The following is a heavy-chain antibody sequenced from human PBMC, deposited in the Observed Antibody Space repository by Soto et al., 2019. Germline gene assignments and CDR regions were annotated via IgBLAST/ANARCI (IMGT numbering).Heavy chain of an antibody. CDR1: GFTFSDYY. CDR3: ARAYSDDFEI. D-gene: IGHD2-21*01. J-gene: IGHJ3*02. V-gene: IGHV3-11*01. Sequence: GGSLRLSCAASGFTFSDYYMTWIRQAPGKGLEWLSSTSSSGTGIYYAGSVKGRFTISRDNAKNSLYLQISSLRAEDTVVYYCARAYSDDFEIWGQGTMVT. CDR2: TSSSGTGI.